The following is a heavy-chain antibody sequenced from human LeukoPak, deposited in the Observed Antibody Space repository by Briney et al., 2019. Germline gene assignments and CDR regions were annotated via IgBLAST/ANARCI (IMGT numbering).Heavy chain of an antibody. V-gene: IGHV4-34*01. CDR2: INHSGST. CDR3: ARVGNYYGSGSYYTTRYYFDY. D-gene: IGHD3-10*01. Sequence: SETLSLTCAVYGGSFSGYYWSWIRQPPGKGLEWIGEINHSGSTNYNPSPKSRVTISVDTSKNQFSLKLSSVTAADTAVYYCARVGNYYGSGSYYTTRYYFDYWGQGTLVTVSS. J-gene: IGHJ4*02. CDR1: GGSFSGYY.